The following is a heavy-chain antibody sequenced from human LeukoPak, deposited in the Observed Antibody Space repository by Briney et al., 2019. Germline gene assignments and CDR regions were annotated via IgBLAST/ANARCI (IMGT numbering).Heavy chain of an antibody. V-gene: IGHV3-7*01. J-gene: IGHJ4*02. Sequence: GGSLRLSCAASGFTFSSYAMNWVRQAPGKGLEWVANIKQDGSEKYYVDSVKGRFTISRDNAKNSLYLQMNSLRAEDTAVYYCARTPRGAAAWYWGQGTLVTVSS. D-gene: IGHD2-15*01. CDR3: ARTPRGAAAWY. CDR1: GFTFSSYA. CDR2: IKQDGSEK.